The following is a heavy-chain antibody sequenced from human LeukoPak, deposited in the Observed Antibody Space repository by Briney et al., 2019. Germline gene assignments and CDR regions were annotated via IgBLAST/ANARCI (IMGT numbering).Heavy chain of an antibody. Sequence: SGGSLRLSCAASGFTLSSYGMHWVRQAPGKGLEWVAVISYDGSNKYYADSVKGRFTISRDNSKNTLYLQMNSLRAEDTAVYYCAKDHYAFDIWGQGTMVTVSS. CDR3: AKDHYAFDI. CDR1: GFTLSSYG. CDR2: ISYDGSNK. J-gene: IGHJ3*02. V-gene: IGHV3-30*18.